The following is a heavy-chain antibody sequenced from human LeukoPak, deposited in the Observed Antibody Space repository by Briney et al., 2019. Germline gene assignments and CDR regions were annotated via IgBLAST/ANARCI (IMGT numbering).Heavy chain of an antibody. CDR2: ISGSGGST. CDR1: GFTFSGYA. CDR3: AKRACSTSCYDFDY. J-gene: IGHJ4*02. V-gene: IGHV3-23*01. Sequence: GGSLRLSCAASGFTFSGYAMSWVRQTPGKGLEWVSAISGSGGSTYYADSVKGRFTISRDNSKNTLYLQMNSLRAEDTALYYCAKRACSTSCYDFDYWGQGTLVTVSS. D-gene: IGHD2-2*01.